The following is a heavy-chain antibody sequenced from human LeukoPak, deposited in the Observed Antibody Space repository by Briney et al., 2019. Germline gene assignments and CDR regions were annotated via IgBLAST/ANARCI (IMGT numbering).Heavy chain of an antibody. D-gene: IGHD3-9*01. V-gene: IGHV3-66*01. Sequence: PGGPLDPPCEASGFPVSSNYLSWVRQPPGKGLEWAQAIDRGGTTYYADSVKGRFTISRDNAKNSLYLQMNSLRVEDTALYYCARNYPDGGGGRYFDWLPVFWGQGTLVTVSS. J-gene: IGHJ4*02. CDR3: ARNYPDGGGGRYFDWLPVF. CDR1: GFPVSSNY. CDR2: IDRGGTT.